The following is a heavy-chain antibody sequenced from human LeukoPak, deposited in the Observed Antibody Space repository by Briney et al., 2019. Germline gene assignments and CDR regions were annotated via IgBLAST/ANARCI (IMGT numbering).Heavy chain of an antibody. CDR3: ARDVQRPASGPNFDL. Sequence: PSETLSLTCTVSGGSISSGGYYWSWIRQHPGKGLEWIGYIYYSGSTYYNPSLKSRVTISVDTSKNQFSLKLSSVTAADTAVYYCARDVQRPASGPNFDLWGRGTLVTVSS. V-gene: IGHV4-31*03. J-gene: IGHJ2*01. CDR1: GGSISSGGYY. D-gene: IGHD6-25*01. CDR2: IYYSGST.